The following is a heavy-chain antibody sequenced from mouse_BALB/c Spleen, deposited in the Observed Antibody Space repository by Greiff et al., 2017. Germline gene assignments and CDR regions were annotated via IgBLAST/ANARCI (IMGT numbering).Heavy chain of an antibody. CDR3: NAGGNYDYFDY. CDR2: IDPENGDT. D-gene: IGHD2-1*01. V-gene: IGHV14-4*02. Sequence: VQLKESGAELVKPGASVKLSCTASGFNIKDYYMHWVKQRPEQGLEWIGWIDPENGDTEYAPKFQGKATMTADTSSNTAYLQLSSLTSEDTAVYYCNAGGNYDYFDYWGQGTTLTVSS. CDR1: GFNIKDYY. J-gene: IGHJ2*01.